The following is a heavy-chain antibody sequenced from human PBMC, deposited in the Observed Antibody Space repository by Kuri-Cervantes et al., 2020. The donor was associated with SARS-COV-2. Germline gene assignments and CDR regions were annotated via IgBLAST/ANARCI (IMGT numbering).Heavy chain of an antibody. CDR2: ISAYNGHT. CDR3: ARGAMGVGSAFDI. V-gene: IGHV1-18*01. J-gene: IGHJ3*02. D-gene: IGHD1-26*01. CDR1: GYTFSNYG. Sequence: ASVKVSCKASGYTFSNYGISWVRQAPGQGLEWMGWISAYNGHTNYAQKLQGRVTMTTDTSTSTAYMELRSLRSDDTAVYYCARGAMGVGSAFDIWGQGTMVTVSS.